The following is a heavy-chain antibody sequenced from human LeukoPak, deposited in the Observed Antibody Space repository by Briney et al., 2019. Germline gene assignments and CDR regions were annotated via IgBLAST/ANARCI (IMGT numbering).Heavy chain of an antibody. D-gene: IGHD3-10*01. J-gene: IGHJ3*02. V-gene: IGHV3-74*01. CDR1: GFTFSNYW. Sequence: GGSLRLSCAASGFTFSNYWMHWVRQAPGKGLVWVSRINSDGINTSYADSVKGRFTISRDNSKNTLYLQMNSLRAEDTAVYYCAKGGVRGPFDIWGQGTMVTVSS. CDR2: INSDGINT. CDR3: AKGGVRGPFDI.